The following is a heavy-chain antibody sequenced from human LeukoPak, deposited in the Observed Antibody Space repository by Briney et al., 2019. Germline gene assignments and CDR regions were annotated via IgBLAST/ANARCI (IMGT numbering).Heavy chain of an antibody. D-gene: IGHD1-14*01. CDR2: ISYDGSNK. CDR1: GFTFSSYA. V-gene: IGHV3-30-3*01. CDR3: AKEPVTSHCSFCDAFDI. J-gene: IGHJ3*02. Sequence: PGGSLRLSCAASGFTFSSYAMHWVRQAPGKGLEWVAVISYDGSNKYYADSVKGRFTISRDNSKNTLYLQMNSLRAEDTAVYYCAKEPVTSHCSFCDAFDIWGQGTMVTVSS.